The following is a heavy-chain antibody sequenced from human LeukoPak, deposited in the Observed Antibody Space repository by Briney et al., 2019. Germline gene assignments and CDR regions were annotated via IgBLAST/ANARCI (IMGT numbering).Heavy chain of an antibody. CDR2: INPNSGGT. CDR1: GYTFTGYY. V-gene: IGHV1-2*02. D-gene: IGHD3-10*01. Sequence: GASVKVSCKASGYTFTGYYMHWVRQAPGQGLEWMGWINPNSGGTNYAQKFQGRVTMTRDTSISTAYMELSRLRSDDTAVYYCARSPPNPGAMVREVQRESDYWGQGTLVTVSS. CDR3: ARSPPNPGAMVREVQRESDY. J-gene: IGHJ4*02.